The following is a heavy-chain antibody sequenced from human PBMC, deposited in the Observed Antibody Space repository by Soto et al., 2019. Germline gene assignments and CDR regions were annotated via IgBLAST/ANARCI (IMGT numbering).Heavy chain of an antibody. Sequence: PGGSLRLSCAASGFTFSSYAMSWVRQAPGKGLEWVSAISGSGGSTYYADSVKGRFTISRDNSKNTLYLQMNSLRAEDTAVYYCAKSTLNYDILTGYYSGFDYWGKGTLVTVAS. J-gene: IGHJ4*02. CDR2: ISGSGGST. D-gene: IGHD3-9*01. CDR3: AKSTLNYDILTGYYSGFDY. V-gene: IGHV3-23*01. CDR1: GFTFSSYA.